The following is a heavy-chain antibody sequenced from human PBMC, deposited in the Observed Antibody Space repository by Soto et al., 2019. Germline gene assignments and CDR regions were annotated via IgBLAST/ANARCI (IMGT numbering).Heavy chain of an antibody. J-gene: IGHJ4*02. V-gene: IGHV3-23*01. D-gene: IGHD3-9*01. Sequence: EVQLMESGGGVARPGGSLRLSCATSGFTFSSNSMNWVRQVPGKRLEWVSRIGAGDDTTYYTDSVEGRFTISRDDSKGTLYLQMNSLKVEDTAIYFCVLRAGDYWGQGTLDTVSS. CDR1: GFTFSSNS. CDR2: IGAGDDTT. CDR3: VLRAGDY.